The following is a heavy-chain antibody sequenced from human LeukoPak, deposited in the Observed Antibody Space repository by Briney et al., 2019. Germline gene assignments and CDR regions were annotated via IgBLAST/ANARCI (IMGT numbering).Heavy chain of an antibody. V-gene: IGHV3-7*01. CDR3: ARGRYGDSSWFDP. J-gene: IGHJ5*02. CDR2: IKQDGSEK. D-gene: IGHD4-17*01. CDR1: GFTFSSYW. Sequence: GGSLRLSCAASGFTFSSYWMSWVRQAPGKGLEWVANIKQDGSEKYYVDSVKGRFTISRDNAKNSLYLQMNSLRAEDTAVYYCARGRYGDSSWFDPWGQGTLVTVSS.